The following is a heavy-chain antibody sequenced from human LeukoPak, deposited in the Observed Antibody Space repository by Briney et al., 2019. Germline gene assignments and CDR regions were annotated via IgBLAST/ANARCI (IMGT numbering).Heavy chain of an antibody. Sequence: GGSLRLSCAASGFTFSSYAMSWVRQAPGKGLEWVSAISGSGGSTYYADSVKGRFTISRDNSKNTLYLQMNSLRAEDTAVYYCAKEWTGDYGDSPYWYFDLWSRGTLVTVSS. CDR1: GFTFSSYA. D-gene: IGHD4-17*01. CDR3: AKEWTGDYGDSPYWYFDL. J-gene: IGHJ2*01. V-gene: IGHV3-23*01. CDR2: ISGSGGST.